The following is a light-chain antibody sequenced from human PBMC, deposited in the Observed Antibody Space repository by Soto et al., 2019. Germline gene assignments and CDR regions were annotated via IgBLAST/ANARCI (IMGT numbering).Light chain of an antibody. J-gene: IGKJ2*01. CDR2: GAS. Sequence: EIVMTQSPATLSVSPGVRATLSCRASQSVSSNLAWYQQKPGQAPRLLIYGASTRATGIPARFSGSGSGTEFTLTISSLQSEDFAVYYCQQYNNWLYTFGQGTKPEIK. CDR3: QQYNNWLYT. V-gene: IGKV3-15*01. CDR1: QSVSSN.